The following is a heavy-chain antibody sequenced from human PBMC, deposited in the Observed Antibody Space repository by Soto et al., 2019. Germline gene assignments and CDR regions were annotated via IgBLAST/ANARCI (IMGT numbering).Heavy chain of an antibody. D-gene: IGHD1-1*01. J-gene: IGHJ3*02. Sequence: GESLKISCKGSGYSFTSYWIGWVRQMPGKGLEWMGIIYPGDSDTRYSPSFQGQVTISADKSISTAYLQWSSLKASDTAMYYCARHGYNWNDVGPAFDIWGQGTMVTVSS. CDR2: IYPGDSDT. V-gene: IGHV5-51*01. CDR3: ARHGYNWNDVGPAFDI. CDR1: GYSFTSYW.